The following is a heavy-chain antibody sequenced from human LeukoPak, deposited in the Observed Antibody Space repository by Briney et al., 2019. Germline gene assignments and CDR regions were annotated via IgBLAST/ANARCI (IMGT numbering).Heavy chain of an antibody. V-gene: IGHV4-34*01. Sequence: SETLSLTCAVSGGSFSGYYWRWIRQPPGKGLEWIGEINHSGSTNYNPSLKSRVTISVDTSKNQFSLKLSSVTAADTAVYYCARGLGALDSGANFFVYWGQGTPVTVSS. CDR1: GGSFSGYY. CDR2: INHSGST. J-gene: IGHJ4*02. CDR3: ARGLGALDSGANFFVY. D-gene: IGHD4-17*01.